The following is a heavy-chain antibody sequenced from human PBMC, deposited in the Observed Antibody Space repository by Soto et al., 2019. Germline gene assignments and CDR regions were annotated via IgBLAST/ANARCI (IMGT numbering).Heavy chain of an antibody. CDR1: GFTFSGYG. V-gene: IGHV3-23*01. CDR3: AKDSDREYFQH. J-gene: IGHJ1*01. Sequence: LRLSCAASGFTFSGYGMSWVRQAPEKGLEWVSGISASDGGAYYADSVKGRFTISRDNSENTLYLQMNSLRVEDTAVYYCAKDSDREYFQHWGQGTLVTVSS. D-gene: IGHD3-10*01. CDR2: ISASDGGA.